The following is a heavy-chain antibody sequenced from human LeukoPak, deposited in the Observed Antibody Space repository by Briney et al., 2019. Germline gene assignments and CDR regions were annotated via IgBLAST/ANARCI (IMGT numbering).Heavy chain of an antibody. D-gene: IGHD3-22*01. Sequence: SETLSLTCTVSGRSISSNYWSWIRQPPAKGLEWIGYIYFSGSTNYNPSLKSRVTISVDTSKNQFSLKLSSVTAADTAVYYCARPSTSSGDAFDIWGQGTMVTVSS. CDR3: ARPSTSSGDAFDI. J-gene: IGHJ3*02. CDR2: IYFSGST. V-gene: IGHV4-59*08. CDR1: GRSISSNY.